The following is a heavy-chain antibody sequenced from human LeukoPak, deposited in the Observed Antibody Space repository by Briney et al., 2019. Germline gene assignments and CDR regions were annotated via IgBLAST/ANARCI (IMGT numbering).Heavy chain of an antibody. J-gene: IGHJ4*02. V-gene: IGHV3-48*04. CDR1: GFTFSSYS. Sequence: GGSLRLSCAASGFTFSSYSMNWVRQPPGKGLEWVSYISSSSSTIYYADSVKGRFTISRDNAKNSLYLQMNSLGADDTAVYYCARESPGPTGHWGQGTLVTVSS. CDR2: ISSSSSTI. D-gene: IGHD4-17*01. CDR3: ARESPGPTGH.